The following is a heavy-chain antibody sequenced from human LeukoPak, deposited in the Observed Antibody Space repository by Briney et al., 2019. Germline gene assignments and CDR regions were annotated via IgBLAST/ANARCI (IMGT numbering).Heavy chain of an antibody. CDR2: INPNSGGT. J-gene: IGHJ4*02. CDR3: ARIAVAGPYFDY. D-gene: IGHD6-19*01. CDR1: GYTFTGYY. V-gene: IGHV1-2*02. Sequence: ASVKVSCKASGYTFTGYYMHCVRQAPGQGREWMGWINPNSGGTNYAQKFQGRVTMTRDTSISTAYMELSRLRSDDTAVYYCARIAVAGPYFDYWGQGTLVTVSS.